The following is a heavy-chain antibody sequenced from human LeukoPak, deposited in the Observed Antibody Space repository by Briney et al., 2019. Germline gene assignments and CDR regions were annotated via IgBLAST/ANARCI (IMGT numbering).Heavy chain of an antibody. D-gene: IGHD3-16*01. J-gene: IGHJ4*02. CDR2: IYYSGST. CDR3: AREEGAFMIITY. V-gene: IGHV4-59*01. Sequence: SETLSLTCTVSGGSISSYYWSWIRQPPGKGLEWIGYIYYSGSTNYNPSLKSRVTISVDTSKNQFSLKLSSVTASDTAVYYCAREEGAFMIITYWGQGTLVTVSS. CDR1: GGSISSYY.